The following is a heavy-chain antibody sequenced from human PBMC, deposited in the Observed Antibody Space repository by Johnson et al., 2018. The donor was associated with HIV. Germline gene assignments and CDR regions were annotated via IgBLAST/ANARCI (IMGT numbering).Heavy chain of an antibody. CDR1: GFTVSSNY. CDR3: ARPELGLWFMESNAFDI. V-gene: IGHV3-11*04. CDR2: ISSSGSTI. Sequence: QVQLVESGGGLVKPGGSLRLSCAASGFTVSSNYMSWVRQAPGKGLEWVSYISSSGSTIYYADSVKGRFTISRDNAKNSLYLQMNSLRAEDTAVYYCARPELGLWFMESNAFDIWGQGTMVTVSS. J-gene: IGHJ3*02. D-gene: IGHD3-10*01.